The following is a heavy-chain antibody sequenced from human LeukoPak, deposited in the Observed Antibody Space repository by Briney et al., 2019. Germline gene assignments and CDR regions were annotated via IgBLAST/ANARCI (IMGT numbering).Heavy chain of an antibody. J-gene: IGHJ2*01. D-gene: IGHD3-22*01. CDR3: ARSRRNYYDSSGYQGGYFDL. CDR1: GYTLTELS. CDR2: FDPEDGET. Sequence: GASVKVSCKVSGYTLTELSMHWVRQAPGKGLEWMGGFDPEDGETIYAQKFQGRVTMTEDTSTDTAYMELSSLRSEDTAVYYCARSRRNYYDSSGYQGGYFDLWGRGTLVTVSS. V-gene: IGHV1-24*01.